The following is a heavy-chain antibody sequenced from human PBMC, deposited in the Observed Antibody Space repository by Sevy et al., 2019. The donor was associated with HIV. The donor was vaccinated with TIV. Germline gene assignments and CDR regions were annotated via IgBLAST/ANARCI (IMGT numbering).Heavy chain of an antibody. D-gene: IGHD2-2*01. CDR1: GFTFGDYA. CDR2: IRSKAYGGTT. Sequence: GGSLRLSCTASGFTFGDYAMSWFRQAPGKGLEWVGFIRSKAYGGTTEYAASVKGRFTISRDDSKSIAYLQMNSLKTEDRAVYYCTRDLGGRDIVVVPASLDGMDVWGQGTTVTVSS. CDR3: TRDLGGRDIVVVPASLDGMDV. J-gene: IGHJ6*02. V-gene: IGHV3-49*03.